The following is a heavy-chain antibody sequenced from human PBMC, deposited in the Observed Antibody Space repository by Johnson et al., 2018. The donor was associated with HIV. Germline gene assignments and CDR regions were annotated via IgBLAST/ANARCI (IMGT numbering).Heavy chain of an antibody. D-gene: IGHD3-9*01. V-gene: IGHV3-66*01. Sequence: MLLVESGGGLVQPGGSLRFPCAASGFTVSRNYMSSVRQAPGKGLEWVPVIYSGGSTYHADSVKGRFTISRDNSKNTVYLQMNSLRAEDTAVYYCARGYILTGYSGAFDMWGQGTMVTVSS. CDR3: ARGYILTGYSGAFDM. CDR2: IYSGGST. CDR1: GFTVSRNY. J-gene: IGHJ3*02.